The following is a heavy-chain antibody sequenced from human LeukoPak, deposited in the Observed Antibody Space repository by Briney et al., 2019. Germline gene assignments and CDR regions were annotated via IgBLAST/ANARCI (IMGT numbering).Heavy chain of an antibody. CDR2: ISSSSSYI. CDR1: GFTFSDYY. J-gene: IGHJ3*02. Sequence: GGSLRLSCAASGFTFSDYYMSWIRQAPGKGLEWVSSISSSSSYIYYADSVKGRFTISRDNAKNSLYLQMNSLRAEDTAVYYCARDPNYDILTGYRNNAFDIWGQGTMVTVSS. V-gene: IGHV3-11*06. D-gene: IGHD3-9*01. CDR3: ARDPNYDILTGYRNNAFDI.